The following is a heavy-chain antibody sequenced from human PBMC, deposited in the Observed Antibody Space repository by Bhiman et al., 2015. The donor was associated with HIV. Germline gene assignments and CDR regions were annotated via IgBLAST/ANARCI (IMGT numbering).Heavy chain of an antibody. D-gene: IGHD1-1*01. V-gene: IGHV3-7*01. CDR2: IKQDGSEK. CDR1: GFTFSSYW. J-gene: IGHJ4*02. Sequence: EVQLVESGGGLVQPGGSLRLSCAASGFTFSSYWMSWVRQAPGKGLEWVANIKQDGSEKYYVDSVKGRFTISRDNAKNSLYLQMNSLRAEDTAVYYCARATGRGVDYFDYWGQGTLVTVSS. CDR3: ARATGRGVDYFDY.